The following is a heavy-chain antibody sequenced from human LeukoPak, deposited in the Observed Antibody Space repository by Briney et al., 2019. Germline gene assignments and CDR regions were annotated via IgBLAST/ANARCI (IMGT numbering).Heavy chain of an antibody. CDR1: GYSFTSYW. CDR2: IYPGDSDT. V-gene: IGHV5-51*01. J-gene: IGHJ4*02. Sequence: GESLKISCKGSGYSFTSYWIGWVRQMPGKGLEWMGIIYPGDSDTRYSPSFQGQVTISAGKSISTAYLQWSSLKASDTAMYYCARHGPNYYYDSSGDYWGQGTLVTVSS. D-gene: IGHD3-22*01. CDR3: ARHGPNYYYDSSGDY.